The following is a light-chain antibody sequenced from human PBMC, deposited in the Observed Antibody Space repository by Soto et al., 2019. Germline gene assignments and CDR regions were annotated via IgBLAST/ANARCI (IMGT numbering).Light chain of an antibody. CDR1: SSNIGAGHV. V-gene: IGLV1-40*01. CDR3: QSYDNGLSASV. CDR2: GTS. J-gene: IGLJ2*01. Sequence: QSVLTKPPSVSGAPGQRVTISCTGSSSNIGAGHVVHWYQQFPGGAPNLLIYGTSNRPSGVPDRFSGSKSGTSASLAITGLQGEDEGDYYCQSYDNGLSASVFGGGTQLTVL.